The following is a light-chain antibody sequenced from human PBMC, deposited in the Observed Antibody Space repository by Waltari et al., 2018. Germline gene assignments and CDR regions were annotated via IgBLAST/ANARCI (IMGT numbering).Light chain of an antibody. Sequence: QFVLTQPPSVSGAPGQTVTISCTGTPSNFGAGYDVFWYQRLPGTAPKLLISLNTNRPSGGPDRFSGSKSGTSASLAISGLQTDDEGDYYCQSYDRNLRGWVFGGGTKLTVL. J-gene: IGLJ3*02. CDR2: LNT. V-gene: IGLV1-40*01. CDR1: PSNFGAGYD. CDR3: QSYDRNLRGWV.